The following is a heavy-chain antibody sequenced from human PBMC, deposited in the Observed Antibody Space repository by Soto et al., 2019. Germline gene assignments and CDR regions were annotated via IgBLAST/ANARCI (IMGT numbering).Heavy chain of an antibody. J-gene: IGHJ4*02. CDR3: ARAGNKTYYDFWSGSPGYFDS. D-gene: IGHD3-3*01. CDR2: IYYSGST. V-gene: IGHV4-59*01. Sequence: QVQLQESGPGLVKPSQTLSLTCTVSGGSISSYYWSWIRQPPGKGLEWIGYIYYSGSTNYNPSLKSRVTISVDTSKNQFSLKLSSVNAADTAVYYCARAGNKTYYDFWSGSPGYFDSWGQGTLVTVSS. CDR1: GGSISSYY.